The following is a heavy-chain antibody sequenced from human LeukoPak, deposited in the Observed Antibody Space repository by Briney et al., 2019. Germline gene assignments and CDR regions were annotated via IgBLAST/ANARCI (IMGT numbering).Heavy chain of an antibody. J-gene: IGHJ5*02. Sequence: GGSLRLSCAASGFTFSNDWMSWVRQAPGKGLEWVANIKEDGTEKYYVDSVKGRFTASRDTAKNSLYLQMNNLRAEDTAVYYCARRRTCGRANGYGEHSFSWGQGTLVTVSS. CDR3: ARRRTCGRANGYGEHSFS. D-gene: IGHD2-15*01. V-gene: IGHV3-7*01. CDR2: IKEDGTEK. CDR1: GFTFSNDW.